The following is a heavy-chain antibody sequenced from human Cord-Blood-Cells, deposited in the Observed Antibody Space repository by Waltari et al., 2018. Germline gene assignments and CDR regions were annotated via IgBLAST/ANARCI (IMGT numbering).Heavy chain of an antibody. V-gene: IGHV4-61*01. J-gene: IGHJ2*01. CDR2: SYYSGST. D-gene: IGHD1-26*01. CDR1: GGSVSSGSYY. Sequence: QVQLQESGPGLVKPSETLSLTCTVSGGSVSSGSYYWSWIRQPPGKGLEWIGYSYYSGSTNSNPSLKSRVTISVDTSKNQFSLNLSSVTAADTAVYYCARDSGNWYFDLWGRGTLVTVSS. CDR3: ARDSGNWYFDL.